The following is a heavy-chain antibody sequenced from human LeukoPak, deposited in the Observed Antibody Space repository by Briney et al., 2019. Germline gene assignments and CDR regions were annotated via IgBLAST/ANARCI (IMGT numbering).Heavy chain of an antibody. V-gene: IGHV1-2*02. J-gene: IGHJ5*02. D-gene: IGHD3-10*01. Sequence: ASVKVSCKASGYTFTGYYMHWVRQAPGQGLEWMGWINPNSGGTNYAQKFQGRVTMTRNTSISTAYMELSSLRSEDTAVYYCARGFGELLPNWFDPWGQGTLVTVSS. CDR2: INPNSGGT. CDR1: GYTFTGYY. CDR3: ARGFGELLPNWFDP.